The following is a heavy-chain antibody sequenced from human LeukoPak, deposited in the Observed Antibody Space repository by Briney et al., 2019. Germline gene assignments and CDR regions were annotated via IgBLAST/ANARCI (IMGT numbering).Heavy chain of an antibody. J-gene: IGHJ4*02. V-gene: IGHV1-18*01. CDR1: GYTFTSYG. D-gene: IGHD4-23*01. CDR3: ARDPPPTYYGGKGV. Sequence: GASVKVSCKASGYTFTSYGISWVRQAPGQGLEWMGWISAYNGNTNYAQKLQGRVTMTTDTSTSTAYMELRSLRSDDTAVYYCARDPPPTYYGGKGVWGQGTLVTVSS. CDR2: ISAYNGNT.